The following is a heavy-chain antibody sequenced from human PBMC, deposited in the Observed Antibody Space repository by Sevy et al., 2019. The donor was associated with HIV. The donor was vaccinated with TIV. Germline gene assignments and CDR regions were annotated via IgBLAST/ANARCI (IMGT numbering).Heavy chain of an antibody. J-gene: IGHJ6*03. CDR2: ISGSGTRT. CDR1: GFSFDSYG. Sequence: GGSLRLSCAVSGFSFDSYGMIWVRQAPGKGLEWVSGISGSGTRTYYADSVKGRFIISRDNSKNTLYLQMNSLRSEDTAIYFCAEGGGGHYDPDEIGYYFYYYNMDVWGKGTTVTVSS. V-gene: IGHV3-23*01. CDR3: AEGGGGHYDPDEIGYYFYYYNMDV. D-gene: IGHD3-22*01.